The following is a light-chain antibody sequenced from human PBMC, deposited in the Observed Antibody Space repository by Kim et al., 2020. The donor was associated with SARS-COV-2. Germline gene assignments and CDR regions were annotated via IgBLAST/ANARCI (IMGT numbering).Light chain of an antibody. CDR3: QQYGTSLYT. CDR1: ESINSRY. J-gene: IGKJ2*01. CDR2: AAS. Sequence: LSPGESATLSCEASESINSRYLAWYQQKPGQAPRLLIYAASSRATGISDRFSGSGSGTDFTLTISRLEPEDIAVYYCQQYGTSLYTFGQGTKLEI. V-gene: IGKV3-20*01.